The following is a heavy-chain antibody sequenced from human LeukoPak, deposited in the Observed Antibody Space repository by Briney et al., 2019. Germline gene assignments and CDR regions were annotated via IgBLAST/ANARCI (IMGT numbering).Heavy chain of an antibody. V-gene: IGHV4-30-2*01. CDR3: ARLIAADPQLDS. Sequence: TSETLSLTCTVSGGSISSGGYYWSWIRQPPGKGLEWIGYIHHSGDTYQNPSLKSRVTVSSDRSKNQFYLKLSSVTAADTAVYYCARLIAADPQLDSWGQGTLVTVSS. CDR2: IHHSGDT. J-gene: IGHJ4*02. CDR1: GGSISSGGYY. D-gene: IGHD6-13*01.